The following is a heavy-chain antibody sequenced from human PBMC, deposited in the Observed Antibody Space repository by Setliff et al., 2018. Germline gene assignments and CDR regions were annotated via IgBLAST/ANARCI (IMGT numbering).Heavy chain of an antibody. J-gene: IGHJ5*02. CDR3: TTGPRDSRNYLNWFDP. CDR2: IKSSREGATS. V-gene: IGHV3-15*01. D-gene: IGHD4-4*01. CDR1: GITFKNAW. Sequence: PGGSLSLSCSVSGITFKNAWMTWVRQAPGKGPEWVGRIKSSREGATSDYGAPAKGRFTISRDDSKNMIYLQMNNLKTEDTGFYYCTTGPRDSRNYLNWFDPWGQGTLVTVSS.